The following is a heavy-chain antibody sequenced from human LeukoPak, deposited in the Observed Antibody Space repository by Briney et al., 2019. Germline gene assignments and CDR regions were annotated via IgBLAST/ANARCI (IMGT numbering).Heavy chain of an antibody. Sequence: SETLSLTCAVSGYSISSGYYWSWIRQPPGKGLEWIGEINHSGSTNYNPSLKSRVTISVDTSKNQFSLKLSSVTAADTAVYYYARGRQLWLRRYFDYWGQGTLVTVSS. CDR1: GYSISSGYY. D-gene: IGHD5-18*01. CDR2: INHSGST. V-gene: IGHV4-34*01. CDR3: ARGRQLWLRRYFDY. J-gene: IGHJ4*02.